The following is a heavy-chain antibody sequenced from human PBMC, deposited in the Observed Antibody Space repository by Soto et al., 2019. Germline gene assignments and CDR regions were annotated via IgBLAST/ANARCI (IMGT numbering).Heavy chain of an antibody. J-gene: IGHJ5*02. CDR1: GGSFSGYY. Sequence: QVQLQQWGAGLLKPSETLSLTCAVYGGSFSGYYWSWIRQPPGKGLEWIGEINHSGSTNYNPPLKSRVTISVDTSKNQFSLKLSSVTAADTAVYYCARALGRVRGVRNNWFDPWGQGTLVTVSS. CDR3: ARALGRVRGVRNNWFDP. V-gene: IGHV4-34*01. D-gene: IGHD3-10*01. CDR2: INHSGST.